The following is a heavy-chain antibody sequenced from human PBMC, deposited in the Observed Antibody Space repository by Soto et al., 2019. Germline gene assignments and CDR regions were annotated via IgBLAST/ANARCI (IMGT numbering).Heavy chain of an antibody. CDR3: ARDQRSYGEPPFDY. CDR2: IKSNGDDT. CDR1: GFTFTGYY. J-gene: IGHJ4*02. V-gene: IGHV1-2*02. Sequence: ASVKVSCKASGFTFTGYYIHWVRQVPGQGLEWMGWIKSNGDDTKYAQKFQERVTMTRDTPMNTVYMELSRLRSDDTAVCYCARDQRSYGEPPFDYWGQGTLVTVSS. D-gene: IGHD2-21*01.